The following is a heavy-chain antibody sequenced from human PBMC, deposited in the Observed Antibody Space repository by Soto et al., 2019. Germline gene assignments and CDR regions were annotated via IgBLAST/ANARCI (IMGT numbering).Heavy chain of an antibody. Sequence: GGSLRLSCAASGFTFSSYSMNWVRQAPGKGLEWVSSISSSSSYIYYADSVKGRFTISRDNAKNSLYLQMNSLRAEDTAVYYCARTMITFGGVTPGGYWGQGTLVTVSS. D-gene: IGHD3-16*01. V-gene: IGHV3-21*01. CDR3: ARTMITFGGVTPGGY. CDR2: ISSSSSYI. CDR1: GFTFSSYS. J-gene: IGHJ4*02.